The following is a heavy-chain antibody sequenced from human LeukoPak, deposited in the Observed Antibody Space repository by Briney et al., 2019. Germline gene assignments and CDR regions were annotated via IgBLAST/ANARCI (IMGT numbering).Heavy chain of an antibody. J-gene: IGHJ4*02. D-gene: IGHD2-8*01. CDR1: GFTFNNYR. Sequence: PGGSLRLSCAASGFTFNNYRMHWVRHTPEKGLVWVSRIKSDGTGTAYADSVEGRFTISRDNSKNTLYLQMNSLRAEDTAVYYCARSKMLSNLDYWGQGTLVTVSS. CDR2: IKSDGTGT. V-gene: IGHV3-74*01. CDR3: ARSKMLSNLDY.